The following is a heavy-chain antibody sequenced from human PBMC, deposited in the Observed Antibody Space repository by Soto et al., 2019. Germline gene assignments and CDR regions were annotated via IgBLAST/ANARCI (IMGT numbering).Heavy chain of an antibody. J-gene: IGHJ6*02. CDR2: ISAYNGNT. CDR3: ARLTLEQWLVGYHYYYGMDV. D-gene: IGHD6-19*01. V-gene: IGHV1-18*01. Sequence: GASVKVSCKASGYTFTSYGISWVRQAPGQGLEWMGWISAYNGNTNYAQKLQGRVTMTTDTSTSTAYMELRSLRSDDTAVYYCARLTLEQWLVGYHYYYGMDVRGQGTTVTVSS. CDR1: GYTFTSYG.